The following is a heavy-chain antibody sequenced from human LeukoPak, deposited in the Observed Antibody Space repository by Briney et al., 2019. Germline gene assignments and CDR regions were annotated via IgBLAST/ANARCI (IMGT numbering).Heavy chain of an antibody. Sequence: SETLSLTCTVSGGSISSYYWSWIRQPPGKGLEWIGYIYYSGSTNYNPSLKSRVTISVDTSKNQFSLKLSSVTAADTAVYYCAGSTMITFGGVIVSPWGQGTLVTVSS. D-gene: IGHD3-16*02. CDR3: AGSTMITFGGVIVSP. CDR2: IYYSGST. J-gene: IGHJ5*02. V-gene: IGHV4-59*01. CDR1: GGSISSYY.